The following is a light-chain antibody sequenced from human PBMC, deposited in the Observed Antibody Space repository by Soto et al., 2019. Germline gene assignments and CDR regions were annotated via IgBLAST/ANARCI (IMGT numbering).Light chain of an antibody. CDR3: EQYNSYRYT. Sequence: DIQMTQSPSTLSASVGDRVTISCRASETVNVWLAWYQQKPGKAPKLLSYKESSLEAGVPSRFSASGSGTELTLTVSSLQPDDFAAYYCEQYNSYRYTFGQGPKVEVK. V-gene: IGKV1-5*03. CDR1: ETVNVW. J-gene: IGKJ2*01. CDR2: KES.